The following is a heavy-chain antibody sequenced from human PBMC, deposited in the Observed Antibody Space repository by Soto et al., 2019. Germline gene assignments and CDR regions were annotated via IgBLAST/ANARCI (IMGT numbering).Heavy chain of an antibody. CDR1: GFAFSTYW. J-gene: IGHJ6*02. Sequence: GVSLRLSCAASGFAFSTYWMHWVRQAPGKGLLWVARIKFDGSSTYSADSVKGRFTISRDDAKNTLYLQMNGLRVDDTAVYYCARGAKNIYAMDVWGQGTTVTVSS. CDR3: ARGAKNIYAMDV. CDR2: IKFDGSST. V-gene: IGHV3-74*01.